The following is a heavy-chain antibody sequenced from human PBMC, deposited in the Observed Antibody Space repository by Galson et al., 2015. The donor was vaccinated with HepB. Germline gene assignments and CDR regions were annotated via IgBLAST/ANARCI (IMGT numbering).Heavy chain of an antibody. J-gene: IGHJ6*03. CDR2: ISGSGGST. V-gene: IGHV3-23*01. CDR3: AKDNTPSKTHYYYYYMDV. Sequence: SLRLSCAASGFTFSSYAMSWVRQAPGKGLEWVSAISGSGGSTYYADSVEGRFTISRDNSKNTLYLQMNSLRAEDTAVYYCAKDNTPSKTHYYYYYMDVWGKGTTVTVSS. D-gene: IGHD2/OR15-2a*01. CDR1: GFTFSSYA.